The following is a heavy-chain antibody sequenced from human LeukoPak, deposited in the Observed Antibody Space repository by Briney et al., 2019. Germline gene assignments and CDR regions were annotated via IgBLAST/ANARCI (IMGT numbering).Heavy chain of an antibody. CDR2: ISYDGSNK. CDR1: GFTFSSYA. CDR3: ARGKGTTVTTPGWFDP. D-gene: IGHD4-17*01. J-gene: IGHJ5*02. V-gene: IGHV3-30-3*01. Sequence: GGSLRLSCAASGFTFSSYAMHWVRQAPGKGLEWVAVISYDGSNKYYADSVKGRFTISRDNSKNTLYLQMNSLRAEDTAVYYCARGKGTTVTTPGWFDPWGQGTLVTVSS.